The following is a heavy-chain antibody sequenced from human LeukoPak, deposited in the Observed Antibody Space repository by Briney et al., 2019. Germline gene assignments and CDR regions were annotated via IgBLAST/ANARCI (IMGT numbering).Heavy chain of an antibody. Sequence: PGGSLRLSCAASGFNFSNYAMNWVRPAPGKGVEWVSYISSSSSTIYYADSVKGRFTISRDNAKNTLYLQMNSLRAEDTAVYYCAKEADSWDIWGQGTMVTVSS. J-gene: IGHJ3*02. D-gene: IGHD2-15*01. V-gene: IGHV3-48*04. CDR3: AKEADSWDI. CDR2: ISSSSSTI. CDR1: GFNFSNYA.